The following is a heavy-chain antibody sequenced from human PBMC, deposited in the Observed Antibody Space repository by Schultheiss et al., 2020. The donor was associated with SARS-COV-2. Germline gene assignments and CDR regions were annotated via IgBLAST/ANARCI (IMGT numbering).Heavy chain of an antibody. J-gene: IGHJ6*03. CDR1: GFTFSSYS. Sequence: GGSLRLSCAASGFTFSSYSMNWVRQAPGKGLEWVSAISGSGGSTYYADSVKGRFTISRDNAKNTLYLQMNSLRAEDTAVYYCATSTGTNYYYYYYMDVWGKGTTVTVSS. CDR3: ATSTGTNYYYYYYMDV. CDR2: ISGSGGST. V-gene: IGHV3-23*01. D-gene: IGHD1-7*01.